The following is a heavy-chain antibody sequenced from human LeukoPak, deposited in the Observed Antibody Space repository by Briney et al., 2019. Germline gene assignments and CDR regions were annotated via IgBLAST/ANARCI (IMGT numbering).Heavy chain of an antibody. CDR3: ATAAAAGYYYYYYMDV. D-gene: IGHD6-13*01. CDR1: GYTLTELS. V-gene: IGHV1-24*01. J-gene: IGHJ6*03. Sequence: ASVEVSCKVSGYTLTELSMHWVRQAPGKGLEWMGGFDPEDGETIYAQKFQGRVTMTEDTSTDTAYMELSSLRSEDTAVCYCATAAAAGYYYYYYMDVWGKGTTVTVSS. CDR2: FDPEDGET.